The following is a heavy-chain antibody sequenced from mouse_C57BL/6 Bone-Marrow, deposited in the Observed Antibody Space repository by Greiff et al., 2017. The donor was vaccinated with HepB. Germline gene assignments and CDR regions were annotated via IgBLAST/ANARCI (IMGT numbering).Heavy chain of an antibody. D-gene: IGHD1-1*01. V-gene: IGHV14-4*01. Sequence: VQLQQSGAELVRPGASVKLSCTASGFNIKDDYMHWVKQRPEQGLEWIGWIDPENGDTEYAPKFQGKATITADTSSNTAYQQPSSLTYEDTAVYYCTTGDPSGSSAWFAYWGQGALVTVSA. CDR1: GFNIKDDY. CDR3: TTGDPSGSSAWFAY. CDR2: IDPENGDT. J-gene: IGHJ3*01.